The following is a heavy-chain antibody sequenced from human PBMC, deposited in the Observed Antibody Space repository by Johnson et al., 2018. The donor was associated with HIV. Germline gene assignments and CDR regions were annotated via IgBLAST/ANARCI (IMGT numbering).Heavy chain of an antibody. D-gene: IGHD3-22*01. CDR3: ARDVAATMIVVGGAYDAFDI. Sequence: QVQLVESGGGVVQPGRSLRLSCAASGFAFSSYGIHWVRQAPGKGLEWVAFIRYDGSNKYYADSVKGRFTISRDNSKNTLYLPMNSLRAEDTAVYYCARDVAATMIVVGGAYDAFDIWGQGTMVTVSS. CDR1: GFAFSSYG. J-gene: IGHJ3*02. CDR2: IRYDGSNK. V-gene: IGHV3-33*08.